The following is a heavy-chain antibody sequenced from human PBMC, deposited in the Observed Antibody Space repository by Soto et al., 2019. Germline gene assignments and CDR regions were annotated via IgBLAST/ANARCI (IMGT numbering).Heavy chain of an antibody. D-gene: IGHD4-17*01. CDR2: IYYSGST. CDR3: ARGNYGGNLYYYYYGMDV. Sequence: SETLSLTCTVSGGSISSYYWSWIRQPPGKGLEWIGYIYYSGSTNYNPSLKSRVTISVDTSKNQFSLKLSSVTAADTAVYYCARGNYGGNLYYYYYGMDVWGQGTTVTVSS. J-gene: IGHJ6*02. CDR1: GGSISSYY. V-gene: IGHV4-59*01.